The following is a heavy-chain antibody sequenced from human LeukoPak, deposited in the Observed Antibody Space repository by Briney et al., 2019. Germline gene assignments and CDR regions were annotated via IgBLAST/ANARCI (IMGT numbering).Heavy chain of an antibody. J-gene: IGHJ4*02. CDR3: ARPWGYSYGYSDY. Sequence: GGSLRHSCADSGFTFSSYAMNWVPQGLGKGLGRVSYISSRSSTTHYAASVKGRFTISRDNAKTSMYLQMNSLRDEDTAVYYCARPWGYSYGYSDYWGQGTLVTVSS. CDR2: ISSRSSTT. D-gene: IGHD5-18*01. CDR1: GFTFSSYA. V-gene: IGHV3-48*02.